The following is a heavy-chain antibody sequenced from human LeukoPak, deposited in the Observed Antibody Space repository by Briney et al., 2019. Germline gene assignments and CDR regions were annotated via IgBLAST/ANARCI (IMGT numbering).Heavy chain of an antibody. J-gene: IGHJ5*02. CDR3: ARVVAATPGYWFDP. CDR2: IYYSGST. V-gene: IGHV4-39*01. CDR1: GGSISSSSYY. D-gene: IGHD2-15*01. Sequence: SETLSLTCTGSGGSISSSSYYWGWIRQPPGKGLEWIGSIYYSGSTYYNPSLKSRVTISVDTSKNQFSLKLSSVTAADTAVYYCARVVAATPGYWFDPWGQGTLVTVSS.